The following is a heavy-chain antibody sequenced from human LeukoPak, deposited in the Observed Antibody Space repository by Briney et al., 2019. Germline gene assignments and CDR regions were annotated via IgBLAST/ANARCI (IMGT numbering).Heavy chain of an antibody. CDR1: GFTFSSYA. V-gene: IGHV3-48*01. CDR3: ARIPGVVIDY. J-gene: IGHJ4*02. Sequence: GGSLRLSCEASGFTFSSYAMSWVRQAPGKGLEWVSYISIDGSTRYYADSVKGRFTISRHNAKNSVYLQMNSLRAEDTAVYYCARIPGVVIDYWGQGILVTVSS. D-gene: IGHD3-3*01. CDR2: ISIDGSTR.